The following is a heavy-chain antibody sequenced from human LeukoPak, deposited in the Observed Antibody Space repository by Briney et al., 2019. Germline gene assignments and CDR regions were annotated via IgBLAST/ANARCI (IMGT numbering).Heavy chain of an antibody. D-gene: IGHD6-19*01. Sequence: GESLKISCKGSGYSFTTYWIGWVRQMPGEGLEWMGIIYPGDSDIRYSPSFQGQVTISADKSMSTAYLQWSSLKASDTAMYYCARVAVAGPVEFDYWGQGTLVTVSS. J-gene: IGHJ4*02. CDR1: GYSFTTYW. V-gene: IGHV5-51*03. CDR3: ARVAVAGPVEFDY. CDR2: IYPGDSDI.